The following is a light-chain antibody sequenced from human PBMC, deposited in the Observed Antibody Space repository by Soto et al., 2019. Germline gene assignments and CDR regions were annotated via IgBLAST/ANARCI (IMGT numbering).Light chain of an antibody. Sequence: EIVMTQSPATLSVSPGERATLSCRASQSVSSNLAWYQQKPGQAPRLLIYGASTRATGIPARFSGSGSGTEFTLTISSLKSEDFAFYYCQQYNNWPKTFGQGPKREIK. CDR1: QSVSSN. J-gene: IGKJ2*01. CDR3: QQYNNWPKT. CDR2: GAS. V-gene: IGKV3-15*01.